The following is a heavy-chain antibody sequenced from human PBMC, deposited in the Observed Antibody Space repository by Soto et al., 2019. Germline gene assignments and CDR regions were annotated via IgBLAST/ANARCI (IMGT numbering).Heavy chain of an antibody. D-gene: IGHD4-4*01. Sequence: QVQLVQSGAEVKKPGASVKVSCKASGYIFTSYYVHWVRQAPGQGLEWMGIINPNSGSTSYAQKFQGGVTMTRERSTSTVYMELRSLRSEDTAVYYCASLDYIECAYWGQGTLVTVSS. CDR1: GYIFTSYY. CDR3: ASLDYIECAY. V-gene: IGHV1-46*01. J-gene: IGHJ4*02. CDR2: INPNSGST.